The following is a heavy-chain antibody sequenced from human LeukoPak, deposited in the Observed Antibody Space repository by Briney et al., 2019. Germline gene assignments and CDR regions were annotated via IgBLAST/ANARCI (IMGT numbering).Heavy chain of an antibody. CDR1: GFPFSSYA. V-gene: IGHV3-64D*09. D-gene: IGHD2-15*01. Sequence: GGTLRLSCSASGFPFSSYAMHWVRQAPGKELEYVSAISDSGGSTYYADSVKARFTISRDNSKNTLYLQMSSLRAEDTAVYFCVRGYSFGPYGMDVWGQGTTVTVSS. CDR2: ISDSGGST. CDR3: VRGYSFGPYGMDV. J-gene: IGHJ6*02.